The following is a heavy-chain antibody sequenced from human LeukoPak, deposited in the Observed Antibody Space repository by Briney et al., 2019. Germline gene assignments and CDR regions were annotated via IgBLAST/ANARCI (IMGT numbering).Heavy chain of an antibody. CDR1: GYSFTSYW. J-gene: IGHJ4*02. CDR3: ARHNKALVYPTFGLTSDY. V-gene: IGHV5-51*01. CDR2: IYPGDSDT. Sequence: GESLKISCKGSGYSFTSYWIGWVRQMPGKGLEWMGIIYPGDSDTRYSPSFQGQVTISADKSISTAYLQWSSLKASDTAMYYCARHNKALVYPTFGLTSDYWGPGTLVTVSS. D-gene: IGHD1/OR15-1a*01.